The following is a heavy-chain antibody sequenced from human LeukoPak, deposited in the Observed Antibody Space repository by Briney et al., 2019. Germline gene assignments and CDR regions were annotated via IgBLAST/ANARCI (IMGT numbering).Heavy chain of an antibody. V-gene: IGHV3-21*01. CDR2: ITSSSAYI. CDR1: GFNYSAYN. D-gene: IGHD3-22*01. J-gene: IGHJ4*02. Sequence: GGSLRLSCAASGFNYSAYNLNWVRQAPGKGLEWVASITSSSAYIYYGDSVKGRVRISRDNAKNSLYLQMTALIAEDTAVYYCARDPPNNGYDIDYWGQGILVTVSS. CDR3: ARDPPNNGYDIDY.